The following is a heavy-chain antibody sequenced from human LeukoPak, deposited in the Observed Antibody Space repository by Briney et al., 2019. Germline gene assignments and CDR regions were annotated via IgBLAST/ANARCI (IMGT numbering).Heavy chain of an antibody. J-gene: IGHJ3*02. V-gene: IGHV1-8*01. D-gene: IGHD2-2*01. CDR3: AMGYCSSTSCLDAFDI. CDR2: PNSGNT. Sequence: PNSGNTGYAQKFQGRVTMTRNTSISTAYMERSSLRSEDTAVYYCAMGYCSSTSCLDAFDIWGQGTMVTVSS.